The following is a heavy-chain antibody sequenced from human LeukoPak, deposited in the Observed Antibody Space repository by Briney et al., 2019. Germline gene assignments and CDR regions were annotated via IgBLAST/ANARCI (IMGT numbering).Heavy chain of an antibody. CDR1: GGSISSSSYY. CDR3: ARELWFVNAPGSWLDL. V-gene: IGHV4-39*07. D-gene: IGHD3-10*01. Sequence: PSETPSLTCTVSGGSISSSSYYWGWIRQPPGKGLEWIGSIYYSGSTYYNPSLKSRVTISVDTSKNQFSLKLTSVTAADTAVYYCARELWFVNAPGSWLDLWGQGALVTVSA. CDR2: IYYSGST. J-gene: IGHJ5*02.